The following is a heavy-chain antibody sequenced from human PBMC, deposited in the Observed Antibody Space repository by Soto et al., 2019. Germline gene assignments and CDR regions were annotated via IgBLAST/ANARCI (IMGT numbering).Heavy chain of an antibody. V-gene: IGHV3-74*01. Sequence: GGSLRLSCAASGFTFSSYWMHWVRQAPGKGLVWVSRINSDGSSTSYADSVKGRFTISRDNAKNTLYLQMNSLRAEDTAVYYCARDPPGDYYDSSGYYDYWGQGTLVTVSS. CDR3: ARDPPGDYYDSSGYYDY. D-gene: IGHD3-22*01. CDR2: INSDGSST. J-gene: IGHJ4*02. CDR1: GFTFSSYW.